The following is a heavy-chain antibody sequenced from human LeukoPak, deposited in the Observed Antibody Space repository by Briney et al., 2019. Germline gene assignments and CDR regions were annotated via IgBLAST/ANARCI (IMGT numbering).Heavy chain of an antibody. Sequence: ASVKVSCKASGYTFTNYGISWVRQAPGQGLEWMGWISAYNGNTNYAQKLQGRVTMTTDTSTSTAYMELRSLRSDDTAVYYCARMSYYDRRGDNWFDPWGQGTLVIVSS. D-gene: IGHD3-22*01. CDR1: GYTFTNYG. J-gene: IGHJ5*02. V-gene: IGHV1-18*01. CDR2: ISAYNGNT. CDR3: ARMSYYDRRGDNWFDP.